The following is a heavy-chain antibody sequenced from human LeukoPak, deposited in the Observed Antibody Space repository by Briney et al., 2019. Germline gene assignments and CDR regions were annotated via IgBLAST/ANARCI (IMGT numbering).Heavy chain of an antibody. CDR3: ARLNRMVPGYCSGGTCPGDY. Sequence: GLSLRLSCAASGFTFRSYGMSGVRQAPGKGLEWVSYISSSSSTIYYADSVKGRFPISRDNAKNSLYLQMNSLRAEDTAVYSCARLNRMVPGYCSGGTCPGDYWGQGTLVTVSS. V-gene: IGHV3-48*01. D-gene: IGHD2-15*01. CDR2: ISSSSSTI. J-gene: IGHJ4*02. CDR1: GFTFRSYG.